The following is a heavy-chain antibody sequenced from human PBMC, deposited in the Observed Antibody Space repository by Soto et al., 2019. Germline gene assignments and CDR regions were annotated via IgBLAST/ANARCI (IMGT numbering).Heavy chain of an antibody. D-gene: IGHD3-3*01. CDR2: IYYSGST. Sequence: SETLSLTCTVSGGSISSGGYYWSWIRQHPGKGLEWIGYIYYSGSTYYNPSLKSRVTISVDTSKNQFSLKLSSVTAADMAVYYCARVLGLRFLEWSPLLGYYYGMDVWGQGTTVTVSS. J-gene: IGHJ6*02. V-gene: IGHV4-31*03. CDR3: ARVLGLRFLEWSPLLGYYYGMDV. CDR1: GGSISSGGYY.